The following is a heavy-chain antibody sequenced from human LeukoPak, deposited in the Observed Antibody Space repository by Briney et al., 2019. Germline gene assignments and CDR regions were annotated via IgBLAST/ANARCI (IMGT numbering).Heavy chain of an antibody. J-gene: IGHJ5*02. CDR1: GFTFSSYG. V-gene: IGHV3-30*18. CDR2: ISHDGTVR. D-gene: IGHD2-2*01. Sequence: GGSLRLSCAAPGFTFSSYGMQWVRQAPGMGPEWVSVISHDGTVRHYADSVKGRFTISRDSSTNRLYLQMDSLRTEDTAVYYCAKEGSQYASSWFDHWGQGTLVTVSS. CDR3: AKEGSQYASSWFDH.